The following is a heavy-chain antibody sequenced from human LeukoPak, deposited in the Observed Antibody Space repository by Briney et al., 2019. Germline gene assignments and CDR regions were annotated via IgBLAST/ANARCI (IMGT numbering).Heavy chain of an antibody. J-gene: IGHJ4*02. Sequence: AASVKVSCKASGYTFTSHGISWVRQAPGQGLEWMGWVSTYNGNTNYVPKYQGRVTMTTDTSTSTAYMELRSLRSDDTAVYYCARDVDTATDQINDYWGQGTPVTVSS. D-gene: IGHD5-18*01. CDR3: ARDVDTATDQINDY. CDR2: VSTYNGNT. V-gene: IGHV1-18*04. CDR1: GYTFTSHG.